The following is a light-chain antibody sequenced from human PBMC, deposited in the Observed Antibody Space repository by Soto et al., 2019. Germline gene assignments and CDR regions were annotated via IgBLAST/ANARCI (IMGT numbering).Light chain of an antibody. Sequence: QSVLTQPASVSGSPGQSITISCTGTSSDVVSYNLVAWYQKHPGKAPKLMIYEGSKRPSGVSNRFSGSKSGNTASLTISGLQAEDEADYDCCAYAGFWVFGGGTQLTVL. CDR2: EGS. J-gene: IGLJ3*02. CDR1: SSDVVSYNL. CDR3: CAYAGFWV. V-gene: IGLV2-23*01.